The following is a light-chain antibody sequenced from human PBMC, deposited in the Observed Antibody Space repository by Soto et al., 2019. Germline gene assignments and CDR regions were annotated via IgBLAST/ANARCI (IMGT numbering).Light chain of an antibody. Sequence: DIPMTQSPSTLSASVGDRVTITCRASQSISSWLAWYQQKPGKAPKLLIYDASSLESGVPSRFSGSGSGTEFTLTISSLQPDDFATYYCQQYNSYPVPFGPGTKVDIK. J-gene: IGKJ3*01. CDR2: DAS. CDR1: QSISSW. V-gene: IGKV1-5*01. CDR3: QQYNSYPVP.